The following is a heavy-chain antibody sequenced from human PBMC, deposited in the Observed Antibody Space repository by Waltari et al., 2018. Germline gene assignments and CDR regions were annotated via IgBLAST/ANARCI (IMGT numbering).Heavy chain of an antibody. V-gene: IGHV1-2*02. CDR1: GYSFGRHY. Sequence: VHLVQSGAEVKKSGASVKVSCKASGYSFGRHYLYWVRQAPGQGLEWMGWINPTNGVTNYAQKFQGRVTMTRDTSINSVYMDLSRLRSDDTAVYFCARGLGGSSPFDYWGRGTLVTVSS. CDR2: INPTNGVT. CDR3: ARGLGGSSPFDY. D-gene: IGHD3-16*01. J-gene: IGHJ4*02.